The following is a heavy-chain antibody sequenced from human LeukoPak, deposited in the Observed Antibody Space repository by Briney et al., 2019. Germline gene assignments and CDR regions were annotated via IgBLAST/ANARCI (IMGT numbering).Heavy chain of an antibody. D-gene: IGHD3-22*01. CDR1: GGSISSYY. Sequence: SETLSLTCTVSGGSISSYYWSWIRQPAGKGLEWIGRIYTSGSTNYNPSLKSRVTMSVDTSKNQFSLKLSSVTAADTAVYYCARSDYYYDSSGIFDYWGQGTLVTVSS. CDR3: ARSDYYYDSSGIFDY. J-gene: IGHJ4*02. V-gene: IGHV4-4*07. CDR2: IYTSGST.